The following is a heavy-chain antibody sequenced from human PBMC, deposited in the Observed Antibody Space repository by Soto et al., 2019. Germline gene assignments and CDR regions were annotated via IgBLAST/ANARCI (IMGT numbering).Heavy chain of an antibody. CDR1: GGSFSGYY. Sequence: PSETLSLTGAAYGGSFSGYYWSWIRQPPGKGLEWIGEINHSGSTNYNPSLKSRVTISVDTSKNQFSLKLSSVTAADTAVYYCARGHTGVAAPFDPWGQGTLVTVS. V-gene: IGHV4-34*01. CDR2: INHSGST. D-gene: IGHD6-13*01. J-gene: IGHJ5*02. CDR3: ARGHTGVAAPFDP.